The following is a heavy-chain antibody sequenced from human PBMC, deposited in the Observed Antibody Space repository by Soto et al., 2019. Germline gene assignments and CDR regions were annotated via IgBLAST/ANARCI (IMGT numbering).Heavy chain of an antibody. CDR1: GGTFRSYA. J-gene: IGHJ3*02. V-gene: IGHV1-69*13. D-gene: IGHD6-13*01. CDR2: VIPMLRTS. CDR3: ARREYSSRGRVAFDI. Sequence: SVKVSCKTSGGTFRSYAFSWVRQAPGQGLEWMGGVIPMLRTSDYAQNLQGRLAIFADEFTTTVYMDLSSLRSEDTAVYYCARREYSSRGRVAFDIWGQGTMVTVSS.